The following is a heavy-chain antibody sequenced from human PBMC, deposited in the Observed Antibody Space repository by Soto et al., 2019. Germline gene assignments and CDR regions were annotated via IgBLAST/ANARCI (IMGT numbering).Heavy chain of an antibody. D-gene: IGHD2-2*01. V-gene: IGHV3-33*01. CDR3: ARGISRCSSTSCYDAFDI. J-gene: IGHJ3*02. CDR1: GFTFSNYG. CDR2: IWYDGSNK. Sequence: GGSLRLPWAASGFTFSNYGMRWIRQAPGKGLEWVAVIWYDGSNKYYADSVKGRFTISRDNSKNTLYLQMNSLRAEDTAVYYCARGISRCSSTSCYDAFDIWGQGTMVTVSS.